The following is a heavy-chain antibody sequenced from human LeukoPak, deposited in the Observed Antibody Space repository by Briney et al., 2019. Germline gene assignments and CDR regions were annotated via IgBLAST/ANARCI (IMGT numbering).Heavy chain of an antibody. Sequence: ASVKVSCKASGYTFTSYGISWVRQAPGQGLEWMGWISAYNGNTNYAQKLQGRVTMTTDTSTSTAYVELRSLRSDDTAVYYCARDQWGYYYDSSGYYSVDAFDIWGQGTMVTVSS. CDR1: GYTFTSYG. CDR2: ISAYNGNT. D-gene: IGHD3-22*01. V-gene: IGHV1-18*01. J-gene: IGHJ3*02. CDR3: ARDQWGYYYDSSGYYSVDAFDI.